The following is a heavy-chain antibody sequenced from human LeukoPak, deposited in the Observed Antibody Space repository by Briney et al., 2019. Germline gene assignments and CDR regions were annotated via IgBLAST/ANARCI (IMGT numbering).Heavy chain of an antibody. CDR2: INHSGST. J-gene: IGHJ5*02. D-gene: IGHD2-15*01. CDR1: GGSISSSSYY. V-gene: IGHV4-39*01. Sequence: SETLSLTCTVSGGSISSSSYYWGWIRQPPGKGLEWIGEINHSGSTNYNPSLKSRVSISVDTLKNHFSLKLSSVTAADTAIYYCVRHGSLRRHCSGGGCYSPNWFDPWGQGTLVTVSS. CDR3: VRHGSLRRHCSGGGCYSPNWFDP.